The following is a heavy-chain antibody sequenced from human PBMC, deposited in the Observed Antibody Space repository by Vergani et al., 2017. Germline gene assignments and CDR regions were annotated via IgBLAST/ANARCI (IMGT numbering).Heavy chain of an antibody. CDR2: ISSSGSTI. D-gene: IGHD1-26*01. V-gene: IGHV3-48*03. Sequence: EVQLVESGGGLVQPGGSLRLSCAASGFPFSSYEMNWVRQAPGKGLEWVSYISSSGSTIYYADSVKGRFPISRDNAKNSLYLQMNSLRAEDTAVYFCAPDLTGWELQGFDYWGQGTLVTVSS. CDR1: GFPFSSYE. J-gene: IGHJ4*02. CDR3: APDLTGWELQGFDY.